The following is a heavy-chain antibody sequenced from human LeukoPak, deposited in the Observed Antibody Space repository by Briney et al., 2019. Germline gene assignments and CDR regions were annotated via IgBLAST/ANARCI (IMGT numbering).Heavy chain of an antibody. D-gene: IGHD2-8*02. V-gene: IGHV3-7*03. CDR2: INPDGSRE. CDR1: GFTFSTFW. Sequence: PGGSLRLSCVTPGFTFSTFWMNWVRQAPGKGLEWVANINPDGSRERSVDSVEGRVTISRDNAKNTLYLQMSSLRADDTAVYYCAAWSDGGNYWGQGTLVTVSS. CDR3: AAWSDGGNY. J-gene: IGHJ4*02.